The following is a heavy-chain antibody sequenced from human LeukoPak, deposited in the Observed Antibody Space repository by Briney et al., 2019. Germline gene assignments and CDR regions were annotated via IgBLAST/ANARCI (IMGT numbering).Heavy chain of an antibody. CDR2: ISGDGGST. V-gene: IGHV3-43*02. Sequence: GSLRLSCAASGFTFDDYAMHWVRQAPGKGLEWVSLISGDGGSTYSANSVKGRFTISRDNSKNSLYLQMNSLRTEDTALYYCAKDIDSSWYAEYFQHWGQGTLVTVSS. D-gene: IGHD6-13*01. J-gene: IGHJ1*01. CDR1: GFTFDDYA. CDR3: AKDIDSSWYAEYFQH.